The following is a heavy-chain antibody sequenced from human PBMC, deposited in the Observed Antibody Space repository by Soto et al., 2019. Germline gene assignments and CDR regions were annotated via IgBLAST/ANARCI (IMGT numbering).Heavy chain of an antibody. D-gene: IGHD3-16*01. V-gene: IGHV3-33*01. CDR2: IWYDGSNK. J-gene: IGHJ4*02. CDR1: GFTFSSYG. Sequence: QVQLVESGGGVVQPGRSLRLSCAASGFTFSSYGMHWFRQAPGKGLEWVAVIWYDGSNKYYADSVKGRFTISRDNSKNTLYLQMNSLRAEDTAVYYCARGDVWASVVEDFDYWGQGTLVTVSS. CDR3: ARGDVWASVVEDFDY.